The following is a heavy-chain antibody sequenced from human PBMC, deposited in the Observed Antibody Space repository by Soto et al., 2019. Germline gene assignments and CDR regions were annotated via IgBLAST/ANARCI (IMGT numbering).Heavy chain of an antibody. CDR2: IYSGGST. Sequence: GGSLRLSCAASGFSVSSNYMSWVRQAPGKGLEWVSIIYSGGSTYYADSVKGRFTISRDNSKNTLYLQMNSLRADDTAVYYCARGPLWGCHDYWGQGTLVTVSS. D-gene: IGHD3-16*01. CDR3: ARGPLWGCHDY. J-gene: IGHJ4*02. CDR1: GFSVSSNY. V-gene: IGHV3-53*01.